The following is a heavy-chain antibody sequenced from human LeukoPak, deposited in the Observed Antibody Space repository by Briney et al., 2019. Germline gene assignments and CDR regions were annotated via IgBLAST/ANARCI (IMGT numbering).Heavy chain of an antibody. V-gene: IGHV1-46*01. D-gene: IGHD7-27*01. CDR2: INPTGGST. CDR3: ARGPPNWGYDY. Sequence: ASVKVSCKASGYTFPSYFMHWVRQAPGQGLEWMGIINPTGGSTAYAQKFQGRVTMTRSTSMSTAYMELSSLSSEDTAVYYCARGPPNWGYDYWGQGALVTVSS. CDR1: GYTFPSYF. J-gene: IGHJ4*02.